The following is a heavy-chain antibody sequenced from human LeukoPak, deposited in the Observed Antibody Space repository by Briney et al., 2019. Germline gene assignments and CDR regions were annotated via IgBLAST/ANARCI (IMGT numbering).Heavy chain of an antibody. CDR2: IYPSDSDT. D-gene: IGHD6-13*01. CDR1: GYSFISYW. J-gene: IGHJ3*02. CDR3: ARLRVSFDI. V-gene: IGHV5-51*01. Sequence: GESLKISCKGSGYSFISYWIGWVRQMPGKGLEWMGIIYPSDSDTRYSPSFQGQVTISADKSNTTAYLQWRSLKASDTAMYYCARLRVSFDIWGQGTMVTVSS.